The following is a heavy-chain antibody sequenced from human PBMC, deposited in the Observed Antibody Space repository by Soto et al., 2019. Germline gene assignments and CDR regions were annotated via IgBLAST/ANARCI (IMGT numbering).Heavy chain of an antibody. Sequence: ASVKVSCKASGYTFTSYGISWVRQAPGQGLEWMGWISAYNGNTKYAQKFQGRVTMTTDTSTSTAYLQWNSLKATDTAIYYCARPVSSGWDWGQGTRVTVSS. CDR2: ISAYNGNT. J-gene: IGHJ4*02. CDR1: GYTFTSYG. V-gene: IGHV1-18*04. CDR3: ARPVSSGWD. D-gene: IGHD6-19*01.